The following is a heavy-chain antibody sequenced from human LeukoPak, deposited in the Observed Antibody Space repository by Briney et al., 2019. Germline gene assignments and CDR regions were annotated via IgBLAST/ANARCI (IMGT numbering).Heavy chain of an antibody. J-gene: IGHJ4*02. CDR3: ARHGYYYFDY. CDR2: IKQDGSKK. V-gene: IGHV3-7*01. Sequence: GGSLRLSCAASGFTFSTYWMSWVRQAPGKGLEWVASIKQDGSKKFHVDSVKGRFTISRDNAESSLYLQMNSLRAEDTAVCYCARHGYYYFDYWGQGTLVTVSS. CDR1: GFTFSTYW. D-gene: IGHD2-21*01.